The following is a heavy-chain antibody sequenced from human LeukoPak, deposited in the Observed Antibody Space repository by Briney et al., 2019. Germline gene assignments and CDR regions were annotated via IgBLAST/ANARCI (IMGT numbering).Heavy chain of an antibody. J-gene: IGHJ4*02. CDR3: ARDLGWLQFDY. D-gene: IGHD5-24*01. V-gene: IGHV3-7*01. CDR2: IKEEGSEK. CDR1: GFTFSSYW. Sequence: GGSLRLSCAASGFTFSSYWMSWVRQAPGEGLGGVANIKEEGSEKYYVDSVKGRFTISRDNVKNSLFLQMNSLRADDTAVYYCARDLGWLQFDYWGQGTLVTVSS.